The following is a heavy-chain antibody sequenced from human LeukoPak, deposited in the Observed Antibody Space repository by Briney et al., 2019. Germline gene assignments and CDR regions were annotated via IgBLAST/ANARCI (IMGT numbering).Heavy chain of an antibody. J-gene: IGHJ3*02. D-gene: IGHD5-12*01. Sequence: ASVKVSCKASGGTFSSYAISWVRQAPGQGLEWMGGIIPIFGTANYAQKFQGRVTITADKSTSTAYMELSSLRSEDTAVYYCAVIVATIFVGDAFDIWGQGTMVTVSS. CDR1: GGTFSSYA. CDR2: IIPIFGTA. V-gene: IGHV1-69*06. CDR3: AVIVATIFVGDAFDI.